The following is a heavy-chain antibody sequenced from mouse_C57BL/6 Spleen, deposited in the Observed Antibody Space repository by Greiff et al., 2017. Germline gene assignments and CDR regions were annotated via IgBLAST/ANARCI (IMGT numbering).Heavy chain of an antibody. CDR2: IYPSDSET. J-gene: IGHJ1*03. V-gene: IGHV1-61*01. Sequence: QVQLKQSGAELVRPGSSVKLSCKASGYTFTSYWMDWVKQRPGQGLEWIGNIYPSDSETHYNQKFKDKATLTVDKSSSTAYMQLSSLTSEDSAVYYCARGPTTVVENWYFDVWGTGTTVTVSS. CDR1: GYTFTSYW. CDR3: ARGPTTVVENWYFDV. D-gene: IGHD1-1*01.